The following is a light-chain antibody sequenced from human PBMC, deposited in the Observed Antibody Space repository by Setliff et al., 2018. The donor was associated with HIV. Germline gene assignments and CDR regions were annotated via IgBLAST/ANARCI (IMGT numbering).Light chain of an antibody. CDR3: CSYVASQSSYV. Sequence: QSALTQPRSVSGSPGQSVTISCPGTSSDIGAYDYVSWFQQSPGKAPLLIIYDVTRRPSGVPDRFSGSRSGNTASLTISGLQADDEAYYYCCSYVASQSSYVFGSGTKVTVL. V-gene: IGLV2-11*01. CDR2: DVT. CDR1: SSDIGAYDY. J-gene: IGLJ1*01.